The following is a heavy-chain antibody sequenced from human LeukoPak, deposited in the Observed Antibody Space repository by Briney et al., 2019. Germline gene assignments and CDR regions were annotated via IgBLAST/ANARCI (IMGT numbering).Heavy chain of an antibody. J-gene: IGHJ6*03. D-gene: IGHD3-10*01. Sequence: PSETLSLTCAVYGGSFSGNFWSWIRQPPGKGLEWIGYIYYSGSTNYNPSLKSRVTISVDTSKNQFSLKLSSVTAADTAVYYCARDRPDYYGSGSYYMGAYYYYMDVWGKGTTVTVSS. CDR3: ARDRPDYYGSGSYYMGAYYYYMDV. CDR2: IYYSGST. V-gene: IGHV4-59*01. CDR1: GGSFSGNF.